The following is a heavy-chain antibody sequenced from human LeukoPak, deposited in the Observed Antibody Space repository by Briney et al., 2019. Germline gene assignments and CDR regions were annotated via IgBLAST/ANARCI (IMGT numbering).Heavy chain of an antibody. V-gene: IGHV5-51*01. D-gene: IGHD3-10*01. Sequence: GESLKISCKGSGYSFTSYWIGWVRQMPGKGLEWMGIIYHGDSDTRYSPSFQGQVTISADKSISTAYLQWSSLKASDTAMYYCARYPPYYYGSGSSYYFDYWGQGTLVTVSS. CDR1: GYSFTSYW. CDR2: IYHGDSDT. CDR3: ARYPPYYYGSGSSYYFDY. J-gene: IGHJ4*02.